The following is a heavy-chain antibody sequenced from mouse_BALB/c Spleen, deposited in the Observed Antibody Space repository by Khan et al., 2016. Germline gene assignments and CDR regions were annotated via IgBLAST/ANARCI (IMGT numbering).Heavy chain of an antibody. J-gene: IGHJ1*01. CDR3: ARYRDCYGSSRYFDV. D-gene: IGHD1-1*01. V-gene: IGHV9-3-1*01. CDR2: INTYSGES. Sequence: QIQLVQSGPELKRPGKTVKISCKASGYTFTNYGINWVKQAPGQGLKWMGWINTYSGESTYADDFKGRFAFSLETSANTAYLQINTLKNEDTATYYCARYRDCYGSSRYFDVWGAGTTVTVSS. CDR1: GYTFTNYG.